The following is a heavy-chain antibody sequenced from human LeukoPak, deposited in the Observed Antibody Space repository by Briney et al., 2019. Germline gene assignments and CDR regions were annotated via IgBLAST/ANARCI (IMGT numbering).Heavy chain of an antibody. CDR2: ISHSGST. Sequence: SETLSLTCTVSGGSISGKYWSWIRQSPGKGLEWIGHISHSGSTDYNPSLKSRVTISLDASKNQFSLRLTSVTAADTAVYHCASKAPLYYFDYWGQGTLVTVSS. J-gene: IGHJ4*02. CDR3: ASKAPLYYFDY. CDR1: GGSISGKY. V-gene: IGHV4-59*08.